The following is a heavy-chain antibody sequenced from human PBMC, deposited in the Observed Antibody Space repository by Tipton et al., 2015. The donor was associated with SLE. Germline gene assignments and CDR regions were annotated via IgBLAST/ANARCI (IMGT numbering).Heavy chain of an antibody. V-gene: IGHV4-4*07. CDR1: NVSITSNH. Sequence: TLSLTCTVSNVSITSNHWSWIRQPAGKGLEWIGRMYTSGSTIYNPSFKSRVTMSRDTSRNQFSLKLISVTAADSAVYYCARLVAARPGYYCGMDVWGQGTTVTVSS. CDR3: ARLVAARPGYYCGMDV. D-gene: IGHD6-6*01. J-gene: IGHJ6*02. CDR2: MYTSGST.